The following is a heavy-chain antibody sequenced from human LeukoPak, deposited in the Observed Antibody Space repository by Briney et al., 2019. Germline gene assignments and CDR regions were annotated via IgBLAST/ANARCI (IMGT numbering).Heavy chain of an antibody. J-gene: IGHJ4*02. CDR3: ATLGVLYYESHGYPDFDH. CDR1: GGSLSPYY. CDR2: INQSGST. V-gene: IGHV4-34*01. Sequence: SETLSLTCSVSGGSLSPYYWSWIRQPPGGGLEWLGEINQSGSTNYNPSLKSRVTISVEKFKNQFSLEVTSVTAADTAIYYCATLGVLYYESHGYPDFDHWGQGTLVTVSS. D-gene: IGHD3-22*01.